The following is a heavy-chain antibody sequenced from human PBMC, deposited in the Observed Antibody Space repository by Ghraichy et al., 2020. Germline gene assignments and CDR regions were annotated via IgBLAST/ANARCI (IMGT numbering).Heavy chain of an antibody. D-gene: IGHD3-10*01. CDR3: AKGIAASGVRGVITADIDY. CDR1: GFTFSSYA. V-gene: IGHV3-23*01. Sequence: GGSLRLSCAASGFTFSSYAMSWVRQAPGKGLEWVSAISGSGGSTYYADSVKGRFTISRDNSKNTLYLQMNSLRAEDTAVYYCAKGIAASGVRGVITADIDYWGQGTLVTVSS. J-gene: IGHJ4*02. CDR2: ISGSGGST.